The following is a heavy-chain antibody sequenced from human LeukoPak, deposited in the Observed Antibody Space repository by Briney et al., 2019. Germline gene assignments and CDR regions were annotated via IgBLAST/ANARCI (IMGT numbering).Heavy chain of an antibody. V-gene: IGHV1-69*01. D-gene: IGHD2-2*01. Sequence: GSSVKVSCEASGGTFSSYAISWVRQAPGQGLEWMGGIIPIFGTANYAQKFQGRVTITADESTSTAYMELSSLRSEDTAVYYCATNYPDIVVVPAANAIYYYYGMDVWGQGTTVTVSS. CDR1: GGTFSSYA. CDR3: ATNYPDIVVVPAANAIYYYYGMDV. CDR2: IIPIFGTA. J-gene: IGHJ6*02.